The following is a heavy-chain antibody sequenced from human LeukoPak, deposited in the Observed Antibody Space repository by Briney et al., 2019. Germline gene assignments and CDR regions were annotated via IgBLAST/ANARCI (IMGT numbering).Heavy chain of an antibody. CDR3: ARDSGYYDFWSGYYYYYYMDV. D-gene: IGHD3-3*01. J-gene: IGHJ6*03. CDR1: GFTFSSYW. Sequence: GGSLRLSCAASGFTFSSYWMSWVRQAPGKGLEWVANIKQDGSEKYYVDSVKGRFTISRDNAKNSLYLQMNSLRAEDTAVYYCARDSGYYDFWSGYYYYYYMDVWGKGTAVTVSS. CDR2: IKQDGSEK. V-gene: IGHV3-7*01.